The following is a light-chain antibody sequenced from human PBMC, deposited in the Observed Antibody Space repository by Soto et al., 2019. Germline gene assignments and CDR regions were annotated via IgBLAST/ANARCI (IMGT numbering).Light chain of an antibody. V-gene: IGKV3-20*01. CDR1: QSVDTTF. J-gene: IGKJ1*01. Sequence: EIGLTQSPGSLSLSPGQRATLSCRSSQSVDTTFFAWYQKKPGQAPRLLIYGASKRATGIPDRFSGSGSGTDFTLIISRMEPEDFAVYYCQQYMSSVTFGQGTKVETK. CDR3: QQYMSSVT. CDR2: GAS.